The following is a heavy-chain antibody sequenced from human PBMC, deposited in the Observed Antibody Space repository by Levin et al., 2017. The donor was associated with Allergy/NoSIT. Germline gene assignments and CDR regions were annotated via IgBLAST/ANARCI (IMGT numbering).Heavy chain of an antibody. Sequence: LRLSCTVSGDSISSGDYYWSWIRQPPGKGLEWIGYIYYSGSTYYNPSLKSRLTISVDTSRDQFSLRLSSVTAADTALYYCARGNYYWHYFDYWGQGTLVTVSS. J-gene: IGHJ4*02. CDR2: IYYSGST. CDR3: ARGNYYWHYFDY. V-gene: IGHV4-30-4*01. D-gene: IGHD3-10*01. CDR1: GDSISSGDYY.